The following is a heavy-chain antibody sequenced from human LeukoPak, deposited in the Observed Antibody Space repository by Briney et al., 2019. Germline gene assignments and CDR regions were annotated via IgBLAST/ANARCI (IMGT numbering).Heavy chain of an antibody. Sequence: GASVKVSCKASGYTFTVYYMYWVRQAPGQGLEWMGRINPNSGDTDYAQNFQGRVTMTRDTSISTAYMELTNLRSDDTAVYYCARGYCSGGTCYLVENWFDPWGQGTLATVSS. J-gene: IGHJ5*02. CDR1: GYTFTVYY. CDR2: INPNSGDT. CDR3: ARGYCSGGTCYLVENWFDP. D-gene: IGHD2-15*01. V-gene: IGHV1-2*06.